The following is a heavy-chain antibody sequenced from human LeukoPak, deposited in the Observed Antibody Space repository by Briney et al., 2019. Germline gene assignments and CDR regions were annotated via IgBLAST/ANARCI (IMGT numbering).Heavy chain of an antibody. CDR2: IYNTWST. Sequence: SETLSLTCTVSGDSISSRSFYWGWIRQPPGQGLEWIGSIYNTWSTSSNPSLKSRVTMSVDTSKNQFSLRLSSVTAADTAVYYCARNITSVIPAGYFDYWGQGTLVTVSS. D-gene: IGHD2-2*01. V-gene: IGHV4-39*01. CDR3: ARNITSVIPAGYFDY. CDR1: GDSISSRSFY. J-gene: IGHJ4*02.